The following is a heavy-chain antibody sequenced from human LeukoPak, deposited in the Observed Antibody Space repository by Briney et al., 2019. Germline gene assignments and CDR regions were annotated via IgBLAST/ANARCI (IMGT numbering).Heavy chain of an antibody. J-gene: IGHJ4*02. CDR1: GGSIRTNTYY. CDR2: VYYSGST. D-gene: IGHD5-24*01. V-gene: IGHV4-39*07. CDR3: ARDRGDGYNYAY. Sequence: PSETLSLTCTVSGGSIRTNTYYWGWIRQPPGKGLEWVGSVYYSGSTYYSPSLKSRLTISVDISKNQFSLRLTSVTAADTAVYYCARDRGDGYNYAYWGQGTLVTVSS.